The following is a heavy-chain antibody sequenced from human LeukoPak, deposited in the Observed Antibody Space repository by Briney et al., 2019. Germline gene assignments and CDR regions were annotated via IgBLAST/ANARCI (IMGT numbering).Heavy chain of an antibody. Sequence: SETLSLTCAVYGGSFSGYYWSWIRQPPGKGLEWIGEINHSGSTNYNPSLKSRVTISVDTSKNQFSLKLSSVTAADTAVYYCATPPYGDYGSGYFDYWGQGTLVTVSS. CDR2: INHSGST. V-gene: IGHV4-34*01. CDR3: ATPPYGDYGSGYFDY. CDR1: GGSFSGYY. D-gene: IGHD4-17*01. J-gene: IGHJ4*02.